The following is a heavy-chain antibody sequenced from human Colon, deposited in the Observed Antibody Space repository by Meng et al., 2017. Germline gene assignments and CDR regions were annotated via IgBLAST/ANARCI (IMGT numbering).Heavy chain of an antibody. J-gene: IGHJ4*02. CDR1: GYTFTGYY. CDR3: ARDGSYGLDLDF. V-gene: IGHV1-2*06. Sequence: QVQLVQSGPGVKKPGASVKVSCKTSGYTFTGYYMQWVRQAPGQGLEWLGRIHPNTGATNYAQKFQDRVTMTRDTSISTVYMELNTLTSDDTAVYYCARDGSYGLDLDFWGQGTLVTVSS. D-gene: IGHD3-3*01. CDR2: IHPNTGAT.